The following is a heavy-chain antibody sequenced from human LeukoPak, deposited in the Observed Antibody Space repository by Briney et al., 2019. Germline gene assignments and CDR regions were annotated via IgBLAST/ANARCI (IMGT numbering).Heavy chain of an antibody. CDR3: ASTGGYGSGTYDYYYFGMDV. Sequence: GGSLRLSCAASGFTFSSYEMNWARQAPGKGLEWVAYTTSSGRIIYYADSVKGRLTISRDNAKNSLYLQMNSLRAEDTAVYYCASTGGYGSGTYDYYYFGMDVWGQGTTVTVSS. J-gene: IGHJ6*02. D-gene: IGHD3-10*01. CDR2: TTSSGRII. V-gene: IGHV3-48*03. CDR1: GFTFSSYE.